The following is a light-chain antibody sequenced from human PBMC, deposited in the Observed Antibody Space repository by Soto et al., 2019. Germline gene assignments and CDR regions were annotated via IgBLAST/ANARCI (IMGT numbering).Light chain of an antibody. CDR3: QQHNQWPNT. Sequence: EIVMTQSPATLSVSPGATASLSCRASQSAGNFLAWYQPKPGQAPRLLIYYISTRATGIPARFSGSGSGTEFTLTIHSRQSEDAAVYYCQQHNQWPNTVGQGTRLEIK. V-gene: IGKV3D-15*01. J-gene: IGKJ5*01. CDR1: QSAGNF. CDR2: YIS.